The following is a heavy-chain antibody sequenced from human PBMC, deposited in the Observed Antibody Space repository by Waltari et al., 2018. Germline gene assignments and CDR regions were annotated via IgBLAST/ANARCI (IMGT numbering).Heavy chain of an antibody. V-gene: IGHV4-61*02. CDR3: ATAVAGSIDY. CDR2: IYTSGDT. J-gene: IGHJ4*02. D-gene: IGHD6-19*01. Sequence: QVQLQESGPGLVKPSQTLSLTCTVSGGSISSGSDYWSWLRQPAGKGLEWIGRIYTSGDTNYNRALKSRVTISVDTSKNQFSLKLSAVTAADTAVYYCATAVAGSIDYWGQGTLVTVSS. CDR1: GGSISSGSDY.